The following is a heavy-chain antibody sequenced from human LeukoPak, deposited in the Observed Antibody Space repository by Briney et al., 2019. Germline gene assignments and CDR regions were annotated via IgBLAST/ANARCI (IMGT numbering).Heavy chain of an antibody. J-gene: IGHJ4*02. D-gene: IGHD4-17*01. CDR3: ARGSHDYGDYFDY. CDR2: IKQDGSEK. Sequence: GRSLRLSCAASGFTFSSYWMSWVSQAPGKGLEWVANIKQDGSEKYYVDSVKGRFTISRDNAKNSLYLQMNSLRAEDTAVYYCARGSHDYGDYFDYWGQGTLVTVSS. CDR1: GFTFSSYW. V-gene: IGHV3-7*01.